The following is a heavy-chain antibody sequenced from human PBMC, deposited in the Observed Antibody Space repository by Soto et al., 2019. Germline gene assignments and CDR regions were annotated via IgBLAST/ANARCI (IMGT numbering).Heavy chain of an antibody. CDR1: GYTFTGFY. V-gene: IGHV1-2*06. D-gene: IGHD2-2*01. Sequence: GVSEKVSCKASGYTFTGFYMHWVRQAPGQGLEWTGRINPDSGDTDHAEKFQGRVTMTRDTSISTAYMELARLTSDDTAVYHCAISVGVPDSHRAFEYWRRGTPVAVSS. CDR3: AISVGVPDSHRAFEY. J-gene: IGHJ4*02. CDR2: INPDSGDT.